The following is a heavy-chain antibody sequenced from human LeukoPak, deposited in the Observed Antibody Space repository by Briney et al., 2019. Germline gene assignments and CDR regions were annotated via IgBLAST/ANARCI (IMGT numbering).Heavy chain of an antibody. V-gene: IGHV4-39*07. CDR2: IYYSGST. J-gene: IGHJ3*02. CDR1: GGSIIISSYY. Sequence: SETLSLTCTVSGGSIIISSYYWGWIRQPPGKGLEWIGSIYYSGSTYYNPSLKSRVTISVDTSKNQFSLKLSSVTAADTAVYYCARDGSRGDDGFDIWGQGTMVTVSS. D-gene: IGHD5-12*01. CDR3: ARDGSRGDDGFDI.